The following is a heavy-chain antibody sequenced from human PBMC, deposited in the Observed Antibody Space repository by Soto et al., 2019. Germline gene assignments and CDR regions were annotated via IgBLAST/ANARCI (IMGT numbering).Heavy chain of an antibody. CDR2: MNPNSGNT. CDR1: GYTFTSYY. J-gene: IGHJ4*02. CDR3: ARAATMFYSGSYPFFSY. V-gene: IGHV1-8*01. D-gene: IGHD1-26*01. Sequence: GASVKVSCKASGYTFTSYYINCVRQATGQVLEWMGWMNPNSGNTGYAQKFQGRVTMTRNTSISTAYMELSSLRSDDTAVYYCARAATMFYSGSYPFFSYWGQGTLVTVSS.